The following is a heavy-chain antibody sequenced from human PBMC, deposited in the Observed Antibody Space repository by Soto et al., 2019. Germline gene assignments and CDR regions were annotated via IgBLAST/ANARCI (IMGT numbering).Heavy chain of an antibody. CDR2: ISYGGNT. V-gene: IGHV4-39*01. CDR3: ARHRKSRGPNGMDV. CDR1: GGSISTTIYF. J-gene: IGHJ6*02. Sequence: QLQLQESGPGLVKPSETLSLTCTVSGGSISTTIYFWGWIRQPPGKGLEWLGTISYGGNTYYNPSLQSRVILSVDASKNQFSLKVRSVTAADTAVYYCARHRKSRGPNGMDVWGQGTTVTVSS.